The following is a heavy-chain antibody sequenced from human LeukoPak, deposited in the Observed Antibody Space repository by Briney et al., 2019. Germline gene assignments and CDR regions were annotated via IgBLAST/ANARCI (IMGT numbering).Heavy chain of an antibody. J-gene: IGHJ5*02. V-gene: IGHV3-21*01. D-gene: IGHD3-3*01. Sequence: KTGGSLRLPCAASGFTFSSYSMNWVRQAPGKGLEWVSSISSSSSYIYYADSVKGRFTISRDNAKNSLYLQMNSLRAEDTAVYYCARETNYDFWSGLGGFYGTDFDPWGQGTLVTVSS. CDR1: GFTFSSYS. CDR2: ISSSSSYI. CDR3: ARETNYDFWSGLGGFYGTDFDP.